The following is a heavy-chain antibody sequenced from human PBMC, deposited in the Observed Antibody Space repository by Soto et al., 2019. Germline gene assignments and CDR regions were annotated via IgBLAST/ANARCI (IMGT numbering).Heavy chain of an antibody. J-gene: IGHJ2*01. CDR3: TRSSGTYRYFDL. V-gene: IGHV3-72*01. CDR2: SRNKANGDTT. Sequence: GGSLRLSCAASGFTFSGYCMHWVRQAPGKGLEWVGCSRNKANGDTTEYAASVKGRFTISRDNSKNSLSLQMNSLKSEDTAVYYCTRSSGTYRYFDLWGRGTLVTVSS. CDR1: GFTFSGYC. D-gene: IGHD1-26*01.